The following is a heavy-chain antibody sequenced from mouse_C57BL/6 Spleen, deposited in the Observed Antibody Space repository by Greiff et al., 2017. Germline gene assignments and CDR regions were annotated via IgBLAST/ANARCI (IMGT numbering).Heavy chain of an antibody. CDR2: IYPGGGYT. V-gene: IGHV1-63*01. D-gene: IGHD2-4*01. CDR1: GYTFTNYW. Sequence: VMLVESGAELVRPGTSVKMSCKASGYTFTNYWIGWAKQRPGHGLEWIGDIYPGGGYTNYNEKFKGKATLTADKSSSTAYMQFSSLTSEDSAIYYCARRDYDVYFDYWGQGTTLTVSS. CDR3: ARRDYDVYFDY. J-gene: IGHJ2*01.